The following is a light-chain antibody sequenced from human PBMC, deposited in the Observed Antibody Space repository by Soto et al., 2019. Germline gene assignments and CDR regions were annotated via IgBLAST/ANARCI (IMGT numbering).Light chain of an antibody. J-gene: IGKJ1*01. CDR1: QSLLNNYNYKNY. CDR3: QQFYAIPWT. Sequence: DIVMTQSPDSLAVSLGERATINCKSNQSLLNNYNYKNYLAWYQQKPRQPPNLLISWASTRESGVPDRFSGSGSETDFTITLNSLQAEDAAVYYCQQFYAIPWTFGQGTRVEVK. V-gene: IGKV4-1*01. CDR2: WAS.